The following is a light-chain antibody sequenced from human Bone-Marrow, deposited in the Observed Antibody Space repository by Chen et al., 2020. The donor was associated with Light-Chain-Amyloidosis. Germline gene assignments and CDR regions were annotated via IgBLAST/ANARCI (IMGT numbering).Light chain of an antibody. V-gene: IGLV2-14*01. Sequence: QSALTQPASVSGSPGQSITISCTGTSGYVGTYNYVSWYQQHPGKAPKVMIYAVSNRPSGVSTRFSGSKSGNTASLTISGLQAEDEADYYCSSFTSSSSYVFGPGTKVTVL. CDR3: SSFTSSSSYV. CDR2: AVS. J-gene: IGLJ1*01. CDR1: SGYVGTYNY.